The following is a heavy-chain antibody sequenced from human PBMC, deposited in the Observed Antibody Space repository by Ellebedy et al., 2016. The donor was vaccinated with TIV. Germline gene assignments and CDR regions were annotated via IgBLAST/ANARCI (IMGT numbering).Heavy chain of an antibody. CDR1: GFTFSDYY. D-gene: IGHD3-10*01. CDR2: ISSSGSDK. V-gene: IGHV3-11*04. J-gene: IGHJ2*01. Sequence: GESLKISCAASGFTFSDYYMTWIRQAPGKGLEWVSHISSSGSDKYHADSVKGRFTISRDNVRNSLYLQMNSLRPDDTAVYYCARDRGGWYFDLWGRGTLVTVSS. CDR3: ARDRGGWYFDL.